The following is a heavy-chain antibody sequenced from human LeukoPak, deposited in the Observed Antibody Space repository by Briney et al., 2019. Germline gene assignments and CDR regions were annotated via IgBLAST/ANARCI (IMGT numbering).Heavy chain of an antibody. CDR1: GGSISSSSYY. Sequence: SETLSLTCTVSGGSISSSSYYWGWIRQPPGTGLEWIGSIYYSGSTYYNPSLKSRVTISVDTSKNQFSLKLSSVTAADTAVYYCARDGLLGGYDWYDAFDIWGQGTMVTVSS. CDR2: IYYSGST. D-gene: IGHD5-12*01. V-gene: IGHV4-39*07. J-gene: IGHJ3*02. CDR3: ARDGLLGGYDWYDAFDI.